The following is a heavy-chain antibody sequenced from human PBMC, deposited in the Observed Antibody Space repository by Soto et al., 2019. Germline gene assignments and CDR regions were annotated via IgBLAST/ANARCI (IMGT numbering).Heavy chain of an antibody. Sequence: SLKVSGKASGDTCSTYSITWMRQVPGQGLEWMGGVIPRSSKSNYAHKFQGRVTITADESTSTAYMELSSLRADGTAVYYCAREGLVLVPTTVNSDYYSYSAMDVWGKGSTVTVSS. CDR1: GDTCSTYS. CDR2: VIPRSSKS. J-gene: IGHJ6*04. CDR3: AREGLVLVPTTVNSDYYSYSAMDV. V-gene: IGHV1-69*13. D-gene: IGHD2-2*01.